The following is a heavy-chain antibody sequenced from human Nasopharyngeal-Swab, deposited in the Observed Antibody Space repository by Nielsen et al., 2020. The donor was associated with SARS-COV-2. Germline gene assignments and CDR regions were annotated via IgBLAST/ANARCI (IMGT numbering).Heavy chain of an antibody. J-gene: IGHJ4*02. V-gene: IGHV3-73*01. D-gene: IGHD5-18*01. Sequence: VCQAPGKGLEWVGRIRSKANSYATAYAASVKGRFTISRDDSKNTAYLQMNSLKTEDTAVYYCTSRYSYGLWGQGTLVTVSS. CDR2: IRSKANSYAT. CDR3: TSRYSYGL.